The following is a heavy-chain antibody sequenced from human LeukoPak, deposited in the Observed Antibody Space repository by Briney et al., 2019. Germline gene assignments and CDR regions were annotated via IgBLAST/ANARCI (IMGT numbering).Heavy chain of an antibody. CDR3: ARMDSGGYTYFDD. Sequence: GGSLRLSCAASGFTFSSYWMHWVRQAPGKGLVWVSRINSDGSSTSHADSVEGRFTISRDNAKNTLYLQMNSLRAEDTAVYYCARMDSGGYTYFDDWGQGTLVTVSS. D-gene: IGHD3-22*01. V-gene: IGHV3-74*01. CDR1: GFTFSSYW. J-gene: IGHJ4*02. CDR2: INSDGSST.